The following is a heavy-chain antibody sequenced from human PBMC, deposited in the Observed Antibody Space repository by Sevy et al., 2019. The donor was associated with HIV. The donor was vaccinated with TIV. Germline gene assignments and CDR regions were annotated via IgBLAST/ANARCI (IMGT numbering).Heavy chain of an antibody. J-gene: IGHJ3*01. Sequence: GGSLRLSCAASEFTFSDYVMHWVRQVPGKGLEWVSGISWNSGAIGYADSVQGRFTISRDNAKSSLYLQMNSLRVEDTTFHYCARALGYGVFNTCYGGSVNAFDVWGQGTMVTVSS. D-gene: IGHD2-2*01. CDR1: EFTFSDYV. CDR2: ISWNSGAI. CDR3: ARALGYGVFNTCYGGSVNAFDV. V-gene: IGHV3-9*01.